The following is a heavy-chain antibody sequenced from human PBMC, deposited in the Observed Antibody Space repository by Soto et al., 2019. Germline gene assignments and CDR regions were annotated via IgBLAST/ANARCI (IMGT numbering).Heavy chain of an antibody. CDR3: ASGGSSNWFDP. CDR1: SGSISSDDYY. Sequence: VQLQESGPGLVKPSQTLSLTCTVSSGSISSDDYYWSWIRQPPGKGLEWIGYIYYTGSAYYNPSLKSRVTMSVDTSKNQFSLKVTSVTAADTAVYYCASGGSSNWFDPWGQGTLVTVSS. V-gene: IGHV4-30-4*01. J-gene: IGHJ5*02. D-gene: IGHD1-26*01. CDR2: IYYTGSA.